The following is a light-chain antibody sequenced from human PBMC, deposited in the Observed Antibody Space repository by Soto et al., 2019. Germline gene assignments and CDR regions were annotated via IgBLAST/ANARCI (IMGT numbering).Light chain of an antibody. CDR2: GAS. CDR3: QQYNNWPPET. J-gene: IGKJ1*01. Sequence: EIVLTQSPGTLSLSPGERATLSCRASQSVSSSYLAWYQQKPGQAPRLLMFGASSRATGIPDRFSGSGSGTDFTLTISRLEPEDFAVYYCQQYNNWPPETFGQGTKVDIK. CDR1: QSVSSSY. V-gene: IGKV3-20*01.